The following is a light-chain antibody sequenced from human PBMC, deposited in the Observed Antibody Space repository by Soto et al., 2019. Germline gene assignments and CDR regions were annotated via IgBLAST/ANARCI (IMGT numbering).Light chain of an antibody. CDR2: AAS. V-gene: IGKV1-8*01. J-gene: IGKJ2*01. CDR1: QGISSY. Sequence: AIRMTQSTSSFSASTGDRVTITCRASQGISSYLAWYQQKPGKAPKLLIYAASTLQSGVPSRFSGSGSGTDFTLTISCLQSEDFATYYCQQYYSYPPFFGQGTKLEIK. CDR3: QQYYSYPPF.